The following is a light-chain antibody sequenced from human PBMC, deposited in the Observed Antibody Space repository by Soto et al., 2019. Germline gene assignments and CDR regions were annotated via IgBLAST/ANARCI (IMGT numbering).Light chain of an antibody. CDR3: SSSTSSSTLVV. CDR2: DVS. J-gene: IGLJ2*01. Sequence: QSVLTQPASVSGSPGQSITISCTGTSSDGGGYNYVSWYQQHPGKDPKLMIYDVSNRPSGVSNRFSGSKSGNTASLTISGRQAEDEADYYCSSSTSSSTLVVFGGGTTVTVL. CDR1: SSDGGGYNY. V-gene: IGLV2-14*01.